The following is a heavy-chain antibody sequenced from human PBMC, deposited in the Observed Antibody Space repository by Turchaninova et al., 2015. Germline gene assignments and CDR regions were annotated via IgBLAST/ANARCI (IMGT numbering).Heavy chain of an antibody. V-gene: IGHV5-51*01. J-gene: IGHJ4*02. D-gene: IGHD1-26*01. CDR2: IYPGDSHI. Sequence: ELPLVQSGAEVKVPGEAPLIASKGSAGRFTDYFIAWVRQIPGKGLDWMVIIYPGDSHIRYSPSFQGQVTISADRSISTAFLQWSSLKASDSGIYYCATWSATGTYDLLYWGQGTLVTVSS. CDR1: AGRFTDYF. CDR3: ATWSATGTYDLLY.